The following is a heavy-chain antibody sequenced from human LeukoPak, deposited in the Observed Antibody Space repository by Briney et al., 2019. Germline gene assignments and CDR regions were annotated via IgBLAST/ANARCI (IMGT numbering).Heavy chain of an antibody. Sequence: KXGGSLRLSCAASGFTFSDYYMTWIRQGPGKGLEWVSYISTSGSSTYYAESVEGRFTISRDNAKNSLYLQMYSLRPEDTDLYYCARDSGGGYFDFWGQGTLVTVSS. CDR3: ARDSGGGYFDF. V-gene: IGHV3-11*04. CDR1: GFTFSDYY. J-gene: IGHJ4*02. D-gene: IGHD6-25*01. CDR2: ISTSGSST.